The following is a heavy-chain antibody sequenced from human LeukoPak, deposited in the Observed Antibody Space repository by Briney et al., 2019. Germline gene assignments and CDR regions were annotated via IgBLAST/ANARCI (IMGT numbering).Heavy chain of an antibody. CDR1: GFTFSDYY. V-gene: IGHV3-23*01. CDR3: AKVLTYSSGWYGYYFDY. J-gene: IGHJ4*02. CDR2: ISGSGGST. D-gene: IGHD6-19*01. Sequence: GGSLRLSCAASGFTFSDYYMSWIRQAPGKGLEWVSAISGSGGSTYYADSVKGRFTISRDNSKNTLYLQMNSLRAEDTAVYYCAKVLTYSSGWYGYYFDYWGQGTLVTVSS.